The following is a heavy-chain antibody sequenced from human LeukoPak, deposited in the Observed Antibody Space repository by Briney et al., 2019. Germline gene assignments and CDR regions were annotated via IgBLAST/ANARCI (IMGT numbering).Heavy chain of an antibody. CDR3: ARDHLGAMVRGVMGYYGMDV. V-gene: IGHV1-18*01. J-gene: IGHJ6*02. D-gene: IGHD3-10*01. CDR1: GYTFTSYG. CDR2: ISAYNGNT. Sequence: ASVKVSCKASGYTFTSYGISWVRQAPGQGLEWMGWISAYNGNTNYAQKLQGRVTMTTDTSTSTAYMELRSLRSDATVVYYCARDHLGAMVRGVMGYYGMDVWGQGTTVTVSS.